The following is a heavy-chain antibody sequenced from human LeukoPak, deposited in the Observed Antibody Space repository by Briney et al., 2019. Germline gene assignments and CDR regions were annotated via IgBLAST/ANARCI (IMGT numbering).Heavy chain of an antibody. V-gene: IGHV3-23*01. CDR2: ISGSGGGT. J-gene: IGHJ3*02. CDR1: GVTSRRFD. CDR3: AKFFNQVGAPSGLDAFDI. Sequence: GGCPRLSCAAAGVTSRRFDMNSVRQAPGKGLEWGSAISGSGGGTYYADSVKGRFTISRDNSKNTLYLQMNSLRAEDTAVYYCAKFFNQVGAPSGLDAFDIWGQGTMVTVSS. D-gene: IGHD1-26*01.